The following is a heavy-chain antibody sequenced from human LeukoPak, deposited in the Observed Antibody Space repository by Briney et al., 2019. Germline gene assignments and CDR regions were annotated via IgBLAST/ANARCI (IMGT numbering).Heavy chain of an antibody. D-gene: IGHD3-10*01. V-gene: IGHV4-61*01. J-gene: IGHJ5*02. CDR1: GGSFSTGSYY. CDR3: ARDSNGYYYGSGSDNCFDP. Sequence: PSETLSLTCTVSGGSFSTGSYYWRWSRQPRGRGVEWFGYIYYSGSTNYNPSLNSRVTISVDTSKNQFSLKLGSVTAADTAVYYCARDSNGYYYGSGSDNCFDPWGQGTLVTVSS. CDR2: IYYSGST.